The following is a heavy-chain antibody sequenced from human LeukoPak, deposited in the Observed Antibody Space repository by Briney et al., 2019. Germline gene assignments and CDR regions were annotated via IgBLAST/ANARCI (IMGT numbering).Heavy chain of an antibody. D-gene: IGHD6-19*01. V-gene: IGHV4-30-2*01. J-gene: IGHJ4*02. CDR2: IYQSGST. Sequence: PSETLSLTCAVSGGSISSGGYSWSWIRQPPGKGLEWIGYIYQSGSTYYNPSLKSRVTISVDRSKNQFSLKLSSVTAADTAVYYCARLRDDSSGWSGVLDYWGQGTLVTVSS. CDR3: ARLRDDSSGWSGVLDY. CDR1: GGSISSGGYS.